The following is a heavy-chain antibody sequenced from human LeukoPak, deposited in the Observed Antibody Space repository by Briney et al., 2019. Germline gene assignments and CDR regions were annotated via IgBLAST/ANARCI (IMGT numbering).Heavy chain of an antibody. V-gene: IGHV4-59*08. Sequence: SETLSLTCTVSGGSISSYYWSWIRQPPGKGLEWIGCIHHSGTTDYNPSSKNGATTSVDTSKNQFSLKVRSVTAADTAVYYCARRGYYYDWSGYYYFDYWGQGILVTVSS. CDR1: GGSISSYY. CDR2: IHHSGTT. CDR3: ARRGYYYDWSGYYYFDY. D-gene: IGHD3-22*01. J-gene: IGHJ4*02.